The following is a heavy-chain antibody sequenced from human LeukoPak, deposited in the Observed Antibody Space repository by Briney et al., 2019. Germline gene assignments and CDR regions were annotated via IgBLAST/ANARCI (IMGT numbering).Heavy chain of an antibody. J-gene: IGHJ4*02. D-gene: IGHD3-10*01. CDR2: ITEVGSEK. CDR1: GFTLSNYW. CDR3: AIAGVRGTNPPDY. Sequence: GGSLRLSCVASGFTLSNYWMSWVRQAPGKGLEWLANITEVGSEKYYVDSVKGRFTISRDNAKNSLYLQMNSLRAEDTAVYYCAIAGVRGTNPPDYWGEGTLVSLST. V-gene: IGHV3-7*05.